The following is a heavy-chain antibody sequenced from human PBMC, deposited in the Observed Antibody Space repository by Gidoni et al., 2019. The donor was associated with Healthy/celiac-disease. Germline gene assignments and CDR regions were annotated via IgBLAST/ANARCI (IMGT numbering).Heavy chain of an antibody. CDR1: GGSFSGYY. V-gene: IGHV4-34*01. Sequence: QVQLQQWGAGLLKPSETLSLTCAVSGGSFSGYYWSWIRQPPGKGLEWIGEINHSGSTNYNPSLKSRVTISVDTSKNQFSLKLSSVTAADTAVYYCARGRYSTTYYYYYYGMDVWGQGTTVTVSS. CDR2: INHSGST. CDR3: ARGRYSTTYYYYYYGMDV. D-gene: IGHD6-13*01. J-gene: IGHJ6*02.